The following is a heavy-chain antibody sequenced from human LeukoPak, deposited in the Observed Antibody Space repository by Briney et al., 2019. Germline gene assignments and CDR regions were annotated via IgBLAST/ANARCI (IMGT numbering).Heavy chain of an antibody. V-gene: IGHV1-18*01. Sequence: ASVKVSCKASGYTFTSYAISWVRQPPGQGLEWMGWISTYNGNTNYAQNLQGGVTMTTDTSTSTAYMELRSLRSDDTAVYYCARDSGMGYYYDSSGYFDYWGQGTLVTVSS. CDR1: GYTFTSYA. D-gene: IGHD3-22*01. CDR3: ARDSGMGYYYDSSGYFDY. CDR2: ISTYNGNT. J-gene: IGHJ4*02.